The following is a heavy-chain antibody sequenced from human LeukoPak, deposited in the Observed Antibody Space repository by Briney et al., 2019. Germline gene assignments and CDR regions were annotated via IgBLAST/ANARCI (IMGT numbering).Heavy chain of an antibody. CDR1: GYTFTGYY. Sequence: VASVKVSCKASGYTFTGYYVHWVRQAPGQGLEWMGWINPNSGDTNFAQKFQGRVTMTRDTSISTAYMELSRLRSDDTAVYYCARGDNYGILTGYQTPSHLSDYWGQGTLVTVSS. D-gene: IGHD3-9*01. J-gene: IGHJ4*02. V-gene: IGHV1-2*02. CDR2: INPNSGDT. CDR3: ARGDNYGILTGYQTPSHLSDY.